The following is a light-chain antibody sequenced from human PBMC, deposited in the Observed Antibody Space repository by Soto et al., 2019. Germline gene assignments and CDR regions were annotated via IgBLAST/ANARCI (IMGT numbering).Light chain of an antibody. V-gene: IGKV1-5*03. CDR1: QVISSW. CDR3: QQYNSYPWT. CDR2: KAS. Sequence: DIQMTQSPSSVSASVGDTVTVSCRASQVISSWLAWYQQKPGRAPNLLIYKASSLESGVPSRFSGSGSGTEFTLTISSLQPDDFATYYCQQYNSYPWTFGQGTKVDIK. J-gene: IGKJ1*01.